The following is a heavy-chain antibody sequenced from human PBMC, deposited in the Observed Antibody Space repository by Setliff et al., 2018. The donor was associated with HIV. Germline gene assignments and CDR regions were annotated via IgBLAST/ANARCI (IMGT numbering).Heavy chain of an antibody. Sequence: GESLKISCAASGFSISDFWMSWVRQAPGKGLEWVANIKEDGSEQYYMDSVKGRFTISRDNAKNSLYLQMNSLRAEDTAVYYCARAMVPDSSGYYRPPAFDIWGQGTMVTVSS. CDR2: IKEDGSEQ. CDR3: ARAMVPDSSGYYRPPAFDI. J-gene: IGHJ3*02. CDR1: GFSISDFW. D-gene: IGHD3-22*01. V-gene: IGHV3-7*05.